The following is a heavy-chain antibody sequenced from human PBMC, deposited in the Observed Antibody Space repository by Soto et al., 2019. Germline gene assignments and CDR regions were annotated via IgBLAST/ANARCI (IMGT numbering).Heavy chain of an antibody. V-gene: IGHV1-46*01. J-gene: IGHJ4*02. Sequence: ASVKVSCKASGYTFTSYSIHWVRQAPGQGLVWMGIINPSGGSTAYTQKFQGRVTMTTDTSTSTVYMELTSLRSEDTAVYYCARTPSGSGNSLYGRHYFDSWGQGTLVTVSS. CDR3: ARTPSGSGNSLYGRHYFDS. CDR2: INPSGGST. D-gene: IGHD3-10*01. CDR1: GYTFTSYS.